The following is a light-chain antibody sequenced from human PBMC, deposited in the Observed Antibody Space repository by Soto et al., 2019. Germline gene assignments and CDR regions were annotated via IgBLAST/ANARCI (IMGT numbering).Light chain of an antibody. CDR1: QGISNY. CDR2: AAS. CDR3: QKYNSAPWT. V-gene: IGKV1-27*01. J-gene: IGKJ1*01. Sequence: DIQMTQSPSSLSTSVGDRVTITCRASQGISNYLAWYQQKPGKVPKLLIYAASTLQSGVPSRFRGSGSGTDFTLTISSLQPEEVATYYCQKYNSAPWTFGQGTKVESK.